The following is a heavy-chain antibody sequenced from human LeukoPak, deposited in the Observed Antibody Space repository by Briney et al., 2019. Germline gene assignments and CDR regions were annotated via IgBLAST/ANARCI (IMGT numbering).Heavy chain of an antibody. CDR3: ARRKSRALFHPMGMDV. D-gene: IGHD2-21*01. CDR1: GGSFSSYY. CDR2: INHTGST. J-gene: IGHJ6*02. Sequence: SETLSLTCAVYGGSFSSYYWGWIRQPPGKGLEWIGEINHTGSTNYNPSLKSRVTISVDTSKNQFSVKLSSVTAADTAVYYCARRKSRALFHPMGMDVWGQGTTVTVSS. V-gene: IGHV4-34*01.